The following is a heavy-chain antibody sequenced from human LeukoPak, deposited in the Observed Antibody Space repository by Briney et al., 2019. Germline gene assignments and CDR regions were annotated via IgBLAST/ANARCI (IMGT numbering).Heavy chain of an antibody. J-gene: IGHJ3*02. CDR2: IYHSGST. D-gene: IGHD3-22*01. CDR3: ARSTNYYYDSSGSDAFDI. V-gene: IGHV4-38-2*02. CDR1: GYSISSGYY. Sequence: PSETLSLTCTVSGYSISSGYYWGWIRQPPGKGLEWVGSIYHSGSTYYNPSLKSRVTISVDTSKNQFSLKLSSVTAADTAAYYCARSTNYYYDSSGSDAFDIWGQGTMVTVSS.